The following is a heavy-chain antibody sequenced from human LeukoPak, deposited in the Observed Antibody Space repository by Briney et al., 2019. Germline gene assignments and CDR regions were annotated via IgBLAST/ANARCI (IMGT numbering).Heavy chain of an antibody. CDR3: VREARAGNWFDP. V-gene: IGHV1-2*02. CDR1: GYTFTNYD. CDR2: INPDSGGT. J-gene: IGHJ5*02. Sequence: ASVKVSCKASGYTFTNYDINWVRQAPGQGLEWMGWINPDSGGTNYAQQFQGRVTMTRDTSISTVYMDLSRLRSDDTAMYYCVREARAGNWFDPWGQGTLVIVSS.